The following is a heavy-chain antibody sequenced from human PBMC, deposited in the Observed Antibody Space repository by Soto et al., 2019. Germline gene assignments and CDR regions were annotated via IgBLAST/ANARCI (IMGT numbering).Heavy chain of an antibody. Sequence: PGGPLRLSCAASGFTFSSYGMHRVRQAPGKGPEWVAVISYDGSNKYYADSVKGRFTISRDNAKNSLYLQMNSLRAEDTAVYYCARDRIVVVPAARYYYYYGMDVWGQGTTVTVSS. CDR1: GFTFSSYG. CDR3: ARDRIVVVPAARYYYYYGMDV. CDR2: ISYDGSNK. V-gene: IGHV3-30*03. D-gene: IGHD2-2*01. J-gene: IGHJ6*02.